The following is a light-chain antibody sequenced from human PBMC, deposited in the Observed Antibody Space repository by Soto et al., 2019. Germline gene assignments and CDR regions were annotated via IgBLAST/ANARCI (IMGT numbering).Light chain of an antibody. CDR2: GAS. V-gene: IGKV3-15*01. J-gene: IGKJ1*01. Sequence: ELVMTQSPATLSVSPGERATLSCRASQSVSSNLAWFQQKLCQAPRLLIYGASTRATGIPARFSGSGSGTEVTLTISSLQSEDFAVYYCQQYNNWPRTFGQGTKVEIK. CDR1: QSVSSN. CDR3: QQYNNWPRT.